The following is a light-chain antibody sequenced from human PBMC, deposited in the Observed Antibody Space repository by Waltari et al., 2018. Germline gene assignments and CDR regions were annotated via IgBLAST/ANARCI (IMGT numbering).Light chain of an antibody. J-gene: IGLJ2*01. CDR2: GNT. CDR3: ALWDDSLNGVV. Sequence: QSVLTQPPSASGNPGQRVTISCSGTYSNMGSHSANWFQHLPGTAPKLLSHGNTERPSGVPGRFSGSKSGTSASLAISGLQSEDEGDYYCALWDDSLNGVVFGGGTKLTVL. V-gene: IGLV1-44*01. CDR1: YSNMGSHS.